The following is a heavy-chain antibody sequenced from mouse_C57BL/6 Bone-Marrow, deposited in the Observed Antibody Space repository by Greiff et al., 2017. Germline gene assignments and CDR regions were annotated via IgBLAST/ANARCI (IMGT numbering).Heavy chain of an antibody. J-gene: IGHJ4*01. CDR3: ARGVVYAMDY. V-gene: IGHV5-16*01. D-gene: IGHD1-1*01. CDR1: GFTFSDYY. Sequence: EVQLVESEGGLVQPGSSMKLSCTASGFTFSDYYMAWVRQVPEKGLEWVANINYDGSSTYYLDSLKSRFIISRDNAKNILYLQMSSLKSEDTATYYCARGVVYAMDYWGQGTSVTVSS. CDR2: INYDGSST.